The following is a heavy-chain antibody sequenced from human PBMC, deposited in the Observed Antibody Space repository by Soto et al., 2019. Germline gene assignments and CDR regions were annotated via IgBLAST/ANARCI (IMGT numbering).Heavy chain of an antibody. Sequence: NPSETLSLTCTVSGGSINNYYWSWIRQPPGKGLEWIGHVYYSGSTHYNPSLKSRVTMSVDASRNLFSLKLSSVTAADTAVYFCTRSHYFDYWGQGALVT. CDR1: GGSINNYY. V-gene: IGHV4-59*08. CDR2: VYYSGST. J-gene: IGHJ4*02. CDR3: TRSHYFDY.